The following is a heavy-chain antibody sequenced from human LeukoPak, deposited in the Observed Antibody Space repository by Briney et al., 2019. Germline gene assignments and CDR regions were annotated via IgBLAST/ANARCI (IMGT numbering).Heavy chain of an antibody. Sequence: GASVKVSCKASGYTFTSYGISWVRQAPGQGLEWMGWIGAYNGNANYVQRLQGRVTLTTDTSTSTAHMELRSLGSDDTAVYYCAREAYTTGADYWGQGTLVTVSS. V-gene: IGHV1-18*01. CDR2: IGAYNGNA. D-gene: IGHD3-16*01. CDR1: GYTFTSYG. J-gene: IGHJ4*02. CDR3: AREAYTTGADY.